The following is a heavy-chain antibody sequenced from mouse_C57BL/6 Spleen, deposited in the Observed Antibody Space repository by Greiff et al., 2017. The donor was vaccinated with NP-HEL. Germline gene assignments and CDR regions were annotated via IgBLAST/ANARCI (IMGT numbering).Heavy chain of an antibody. Sequence: QVQLKQSGAELVKPGASVKMSCTASGYTFTSYWITWVKQRPGQGLEWIGDIYPGSGSTNSNEKFKSKATLTVDTSSSTAYMQLSSLTFGDSAVYYCASPYGSSAYWYFDVWGTGTTVTVSS. CDR1: GYTFTSYW. CDR2: IYPGSGST. J-gene: IGHJ1*03. D-gene: IGHD1-1*01. V-gene: IGHV1-55*01. CDR3: ASPYGSSAYWYFDV.